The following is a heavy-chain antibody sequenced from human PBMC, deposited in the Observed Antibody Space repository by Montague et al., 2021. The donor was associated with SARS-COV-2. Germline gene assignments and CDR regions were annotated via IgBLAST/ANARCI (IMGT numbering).Heavy chain of an antibody. D-gene: IGHD3-3*01. J-gene: IGHJ4*02. CDR2: INHGGST. CDR3: ARHWKRITIFGVVTDAFDY. Sequence: SETLSLTCAVHGTSFSGYYWNWIRQPPGKGLEWIGEINHGGSTKYSPSLKSRVTISVDTSKNQFSLKLSSVTAADTAVYYCARHWKRITIFGVVTDAFDYWGQGTLVTVSS. CDR1: GTSFSGYY. V-gene: IGHV4-34*01.